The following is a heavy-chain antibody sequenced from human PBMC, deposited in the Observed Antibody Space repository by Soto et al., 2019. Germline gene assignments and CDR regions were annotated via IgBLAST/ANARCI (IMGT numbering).Heavy chain of an antibody. Sequence: SLKFSCKSSGGTFSSYAISWVRQAPGQGVEWMGGIIPIFGTSNDSQSLQGRFTMTRETSSTPAYMELRSLRSDDTAVYYCARVMTTFGVVSKGPDHWAQGPLVTVSS. V-gene: IGHV1-69*05. CDR1: GGTFSSYA. J-gene: IGHJ4*02. CDR3: ARVMTTFGVVSKGPDH. D-gene: IGHD3-3*01. CDR2: IIPIFGTS.